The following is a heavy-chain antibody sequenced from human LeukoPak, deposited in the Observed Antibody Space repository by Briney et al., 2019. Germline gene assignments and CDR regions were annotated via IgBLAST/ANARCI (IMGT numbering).Heavy chain of an antibody. V-gene: IGHV1-2*02. CDR1: GYTFTAYF. D-gene: IGHD4-11*01. CDR3: TRPPTITTWRIFDF. Sequence: ASVKVSCKASGYTFTAYFIHWVRQAPGQGLERMGWINPNSGATHYEWNFQGRVTMTRDTSISTAYMELSSLRPDDTAVYYCTRPPTITTWRIFDFWGQGTLVTVSS. CDR2: INPNSGAT. J-gene: IGHJ4*02.